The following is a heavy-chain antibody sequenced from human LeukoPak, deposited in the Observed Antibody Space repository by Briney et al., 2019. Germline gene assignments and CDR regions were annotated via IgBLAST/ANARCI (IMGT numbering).Heavy chain of an antibody. J-gene: IGHJ6*03. D-gene: IGHD1-26*01. CDR2: MYTLGNT. V-gene: IGHV3-66*01. CDR3: AGYGGSYPYYMDV. CDR1: GFTVSTNY. Sequence: GGSLRLSSAASGFTVSTNYMTWIRQAPGKGLEWVSVMYTLGNTNYADSVRGRFTISRDNSKNTLYLQMNSLRAEDTAVYYCAGYGGSYPYYMDVWGKGTTVTISS.